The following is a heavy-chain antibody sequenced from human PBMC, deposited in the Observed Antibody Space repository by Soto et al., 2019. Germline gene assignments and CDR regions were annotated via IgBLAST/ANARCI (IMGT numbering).Heavy chain of an antibody. CDR1: GGTFSSYA. D-gene: IGHD3-22*01. CDR2: IIPIFGTA. Sequence: GASVKVSCTASGGTFSSYAISWVRQAPGQGLEWMGGIIPIFGTANYAQKFQGRVTITADESTSTAYMELSSLRSEDTAVYYCARGDSSGYFTWWGQGTLVTVSS. CDR3: ARGDSSGYFTW. V-gene: IGHV1-69*13. J-gene: IGHJ4*02.